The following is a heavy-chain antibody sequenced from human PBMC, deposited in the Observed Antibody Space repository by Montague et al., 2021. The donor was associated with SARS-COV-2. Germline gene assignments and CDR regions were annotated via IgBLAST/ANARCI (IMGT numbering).Heavy chain of an antibody. J-gene: IGHJ4*02. CDR3: ARDVRYYYDQ. Sequence: YRGSTNYNLSLKSRVTISLDTSQNRFSLRVTSVTAADTAVYYCARDVRYYYDQWGQGILGNV. V-gene: IGHV4-59*01. D-gene: IGHD3-10*01. CDR2: YRGST.